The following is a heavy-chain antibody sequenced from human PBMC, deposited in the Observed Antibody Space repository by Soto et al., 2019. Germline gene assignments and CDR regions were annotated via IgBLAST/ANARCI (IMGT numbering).Heavy chain of an antibody. CDR2: ISAYNGNT. V-gene: IGHV1-18*01. D-gene: IGHD2-2*01. J-gene: IGHJ3*02. Sequence: ASVKVSCKASGYTFTSYGISGVRQAPGQGLEWMGWISAYNGNTNYAQNLQGRVTMTTDTSTSTAYMELRSLTSDDTAVYYCARPQRDRSCPPYSSSCYAAFDIRGQGTMVTVSS. CDR1: GYTFTSYG. CDR3: ARPQRDRSCPPYSSSCYAAFDI.